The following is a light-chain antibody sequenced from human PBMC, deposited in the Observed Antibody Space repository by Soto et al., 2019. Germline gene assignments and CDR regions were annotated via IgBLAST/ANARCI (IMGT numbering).Light chain of an antibody. CDR2: DVT. Sequence: QSALTQPASVSGSPGQSITISCTGTSRDVGGYNYVSWYQQHPGKAPKLMIYDVTNRPSGVSNRFSGSKSGNTASLTISGLQAEDEADYYCSSYTSSSTRVFGGGTNSPS. J-gene: IGLJ3*02. V-gene: IGLV2-14*03. CDR1: SRDVGGYNY. CDR3: SSYTSSSTRV.